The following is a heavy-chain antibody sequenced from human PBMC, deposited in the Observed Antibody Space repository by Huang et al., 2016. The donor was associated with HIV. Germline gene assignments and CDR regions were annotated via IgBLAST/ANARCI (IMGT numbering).Heavy chain of an antibody. Sequence: QLQLQESGPGQVKPSETLSLTCTVSGDFISSTNYYWGWIRQSPGRGLEWVGSVYQSGSNNDCPSLKSRVTLSGDTSRNQFSLRLNSVTAADTAVYYCASQHIGAAATWFWGRGTQVAVSS. J-gene: IGHJ4*02. D-gene: IGHD6-13*01. V-gene: IGHV4-39*01. CDR2: VYQSGSN. CDR1: GDFISSTNYY. CDR3: ASQHIGAAATWF.